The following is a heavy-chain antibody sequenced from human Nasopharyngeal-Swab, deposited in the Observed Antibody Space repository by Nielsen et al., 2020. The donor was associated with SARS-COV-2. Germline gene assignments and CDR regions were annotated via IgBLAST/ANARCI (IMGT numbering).Heavy chain of an antibody. D-gene: IGHD1/OR15-1a*01. Sequence: WIRQPPGQGLEWIGEINHSGSTNYNPSLKSRVTISVDTSKNQFSLKLSSVTAADTAVYCCARVFSKSYNWNNEGYFDYWGQGTLVTVSS. J-gene: IGHJ4*02. V-gene: IGHV4-34*01. CDR2: INHSGST. CDR3: ARVFSKSYNWNNEGYFDY.